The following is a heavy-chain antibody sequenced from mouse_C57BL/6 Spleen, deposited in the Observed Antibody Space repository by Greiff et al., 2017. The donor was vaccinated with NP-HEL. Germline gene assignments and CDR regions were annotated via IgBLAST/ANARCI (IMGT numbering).Heavy chain of an antibody. D-gene: IGHD1-1*01. CDR1: GYTFTSYW. CDR2: IDPNSGGT. CDR3: ARLGGSSYYYAMDY. J-gene: IGHJ4*01. Sequence: VQLQQSGAELVKPGASVKLSCKASGYTFTSYWMHWVKQRPGRGLEWIGRIDPNSGGTKYNEKFKSKATLTVDKPSSTAYMQRSSLTSEDSAVYYCARLGGSSYYYAMDYWGQGTSVTVSS. V-gene: IGHV1-72*01.